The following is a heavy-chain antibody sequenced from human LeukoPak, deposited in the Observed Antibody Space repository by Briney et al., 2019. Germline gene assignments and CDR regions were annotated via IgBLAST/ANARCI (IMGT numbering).Heavy chain of an antibody. D-gene: IGHD3-22*01. J-gene: IGHJ4*02. Sequence: SETLSLTCAVSGGSISSSNWWSWVRQPPGKGLEWIGEIYHSGSTNYNPSLKSRVTISVDKSKNQFSLKLSSVTAADTAVYYCARARGSMHYDSKSGSHFDYWGQGTLVTVSS. CDR2: IYHSGST. V-gene: IGHV4-4*02. CDR1: GGSISSSNW. CDR3: ARARGSMHYDSKSGSHFDY.